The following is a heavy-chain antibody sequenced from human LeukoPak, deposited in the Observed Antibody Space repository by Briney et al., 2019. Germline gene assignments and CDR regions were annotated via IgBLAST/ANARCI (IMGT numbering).Heavy chain of an antibody. CDR1: GFTFSSYE. V-gene: IGHV3-48*03. CDR3: ATLISGWSLY. J-gene: IGHJ4*02. CDR2: ISSSGSTI. Sequence: GGSLRLSCAASGFTFSSYEMNWVRQAPGKGLEWVSYISSSGSTIYYADSVKGRFTISRDNAKNSLYLQMNSLRAEDTAVYYCATLISGWSLYWGQGTLVTVSS. D-gene: IGHD6-19*01.